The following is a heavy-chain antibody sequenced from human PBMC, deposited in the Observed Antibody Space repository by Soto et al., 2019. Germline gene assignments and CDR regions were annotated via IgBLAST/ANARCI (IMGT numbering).Heavy chain of an antibody. J-gene: IGHJ5*02. CDR2: IWYDGSNK. CDR3: ARDGIVATMVSNWLDP. V-gene: IGHV3-33*01. Sequence: PGGSLRLSCAASGFTFSSYGMHWVRQAPGKGLEWVAVIWYDGSNKYYADSVKGRFTISRDNSKNTLYLQMNSLRAEDTAVYYCARDGIVATMVSNWLDPWGQGTLVTVSS. CDR1: GFTFSSYG. D-gene: IGHD5-12*01.